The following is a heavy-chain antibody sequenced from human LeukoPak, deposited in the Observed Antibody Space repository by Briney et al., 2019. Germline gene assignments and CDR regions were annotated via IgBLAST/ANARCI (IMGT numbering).Heavy chain of an antibody. Sequence: GGSLRLSCAASGFTFSSYAMSWVRQAPGKGLEWVGRIKSKTDGGTTDYAATVKGRFTISRDDSKNTLYLQMNSLKTEDTAVYYCTTDLPTYHYDSSGYYYRDYWGQGTLVTVSS. CDR3: TTDLPTYHYDSSGYYYRDY. D-gene: IGHD3-22*01. CDR1: GFTFSSYA. J-gene: IGHJ4*02. CDR2: IKSKTDGGTT. V-gene: IGHV3-15*01.